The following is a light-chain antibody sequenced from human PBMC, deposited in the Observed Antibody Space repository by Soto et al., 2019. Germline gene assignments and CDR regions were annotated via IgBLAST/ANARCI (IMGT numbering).Light chain of an antibody. J-gene: IGLJ2*01. V-gene: IGLV2-14*01. CDR2: EVT. CDR3: SSYTTNSPPVV. CDR1: SGDIGSYTY. Sequence: QSALTQPASVSGSPGQSITICCTGTSGDIGSYTYVSWYQQYPGKAPKLLISEVTNRPSGVSNRFSGSKSGNTASLTISGLQAEDEAHYYCSSYTTNSPPVVFGGGTKVTVL.